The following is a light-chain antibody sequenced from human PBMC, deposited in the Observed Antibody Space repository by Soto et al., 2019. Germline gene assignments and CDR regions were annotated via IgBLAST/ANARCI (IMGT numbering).Light chain of an antibody. Sequence: HSALTQPASVSGSPGQSITISCTGTSSDVGSYNLVSWYQQHPGKAPKLIIYEGSKRPSGVSNRFSGSKSGNTASLTISGLQAEDEADYYCCSYAGSSTLVFDGGTKLTVL. CDR1: SSDVGSYNL. CDR3: CSYAGSSTLV. CDR2: EGS. V-gene: IGLV2-23*01. J-gene: IGLJ2*01.